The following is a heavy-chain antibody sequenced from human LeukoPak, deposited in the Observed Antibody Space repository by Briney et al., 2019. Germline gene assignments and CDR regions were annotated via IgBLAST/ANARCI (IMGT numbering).Heavy chain of an antibody. J-gene: IGHJ4*02. Sequence: GESLKISCNGSGYXFTSYWICWVRPMPGKGLEWMGIIYPGDSDTRYSPSFQGQVTISADKSISTAYLQWSSLKASDTAMYYSARHARYSRGSGWYLDYWGQGTLVTVSS. CDR3: ARHARYSRGSGWYLDY. CDR2: IYPGDSDT. CDR1: GYXFTSYW. D-gene: IGHD6-19*01. V-gene: IGHV5-51*01.